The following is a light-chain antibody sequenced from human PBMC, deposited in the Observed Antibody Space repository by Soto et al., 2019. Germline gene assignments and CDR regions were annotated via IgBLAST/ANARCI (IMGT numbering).Light chain of an antibody. Sequence: ERVMTQSPATLSVSPGERATLSCRASQSVSNDLAWYQQKPGQAPRLLISGASTRATGIPARFSGSGSGTEFTLTISSLQSEDFAMYYCQQYGTSPCTFGQGTRLEIK. J-gene: IGKJ2*02. CDR3: QQYGTSPCT. V-gene: IGKV3-15*01. CDR2: GAS. CDR1: QSVSND.